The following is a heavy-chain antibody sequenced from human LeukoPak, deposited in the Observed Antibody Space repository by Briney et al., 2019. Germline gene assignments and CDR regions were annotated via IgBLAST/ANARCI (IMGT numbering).Heavy chain of an antibody. CDR1: GFTFSSYA. CDR3: AKDPLPRKYYYDSSGSPFDY. CDR2: TSDSGGST. V-gene: IGHV3-23*01. J-gene: IGHJ4*02. Sequence: GGSLRLSCAASGFTFSSYAMSWVRQAPGKGLEWVSATSDSGGSTYYADSVKGRFTISRDNSKNTLYLQMNSLRAEDTAVYYCAKDPLPRKYYYDSSGSPFDYWGQGTLVTVSS. D-gene: IGHD3-22*01.